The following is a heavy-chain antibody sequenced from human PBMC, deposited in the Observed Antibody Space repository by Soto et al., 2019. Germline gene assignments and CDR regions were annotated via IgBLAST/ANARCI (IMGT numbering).Heavy chain of an antibody. D-gene: IGHD3-3*01. V-gene: IGHV1-2*04. CDR1: GYTFTGHY. CDR3: AREKEYYDFWSGYYESLPYYYYYYGMDV. J-gene: IGHJ6*02. Sequence: ASVKVSCKASGYTFTGHYMHWVRQAPGQGLEWMGWINPNSGGTNYAQKFQGWVTMTRDTSISTAYMELSRLRSDDTAVYYCAREKEYYDFWSGYYESLPYYYYYYGMDVWGQGTTVTVSS. CDR2: INPNSGGT.